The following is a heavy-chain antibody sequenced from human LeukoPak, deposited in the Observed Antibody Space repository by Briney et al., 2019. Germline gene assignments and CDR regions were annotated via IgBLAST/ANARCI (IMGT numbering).Heavy chain of an antibody. V-gene: IGHV3-23*01. CDR1: GFTFSSYA. CDR2: ISGSGGST. Sequence: SGGSLRLSCAASGFTFSSYAMSWVRQAPGKGLEWVSAISGSGGSTYYADSVKGRFTISRDNSKNTLYLQINSLRAEDTAVYYCAKDQDFSAGGTYRHFDYWGQGTLVTVSS. CDR3: AKDQDFSAGGTYRHFDY. J-gene: IGHJ4*02. D-gene: IGHD3-16*01.